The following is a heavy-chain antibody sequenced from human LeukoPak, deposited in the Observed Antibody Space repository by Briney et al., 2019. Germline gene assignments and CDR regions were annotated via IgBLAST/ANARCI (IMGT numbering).Heavy chain of an antibody. Sequence: PGRSLRLSCVASGFSFGGFAIHWVRQAPGKGLEWVALISYNGRRKDYADSVRGRFTIDRDNSKNTVYLEMNGLRPDDTAIYFCARQEARNYYYEGLDYWGQGNLVTVSS. V-gene: IGHV3-30*04. CDR3: ARQEARNYYYEGLDY. J-gene: IGHJ4*02. D-gene: IGHD3-22*01. CDR2: ISYNGRRK. CDR1: GFSFGGFA.